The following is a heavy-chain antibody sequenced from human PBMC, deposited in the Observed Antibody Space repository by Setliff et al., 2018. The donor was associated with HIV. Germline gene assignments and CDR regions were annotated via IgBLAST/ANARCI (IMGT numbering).Heavy chain of an antibody. CDR2: ISAYNGNT. CDR3: ARDLAPHRGDVWGPPRPDAFDI. Sequence: ASVKVSCKASGYTFSRYGISWVRQAPGQGLEWMGWISAYNGNTKFAQKLQGRVTMTTDTSTSTAYMEMRSVRSDDTAVYYCARDLAPHRGDVWGPPRPDAFDIWGQGTMVTVSS. V-gene: IGHV1-18*01. J-gene: IGHJ3*02. CDR1: GYTFSRYG. D-gene: IGHD3-16*01.